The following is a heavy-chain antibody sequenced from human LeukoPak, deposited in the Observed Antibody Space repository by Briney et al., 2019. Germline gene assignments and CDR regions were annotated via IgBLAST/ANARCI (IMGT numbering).Heavy chain of an antibody. Sequence: PGRPLRLSCAASGFPFNNYAMHWIRQAPGKGLEWVAVIWYDGSNKYYADSVKGRFTISRDNSKNTLYLQMNSLRAEDTAVYYCAREANWGYYFDYWGQGTLVTVPS. V-gene: IGHV3-33*01. CDR3: AREANWGYYFDY. J-gene: IGHJ4*02. D-gene: IGHD7-27*01. CDR1: GFPFNNYA. CDR2: IWYDGSNK.